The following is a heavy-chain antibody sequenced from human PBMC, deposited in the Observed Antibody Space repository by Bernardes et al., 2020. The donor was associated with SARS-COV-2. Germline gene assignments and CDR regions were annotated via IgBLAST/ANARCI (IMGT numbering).Heavy chain of an antibody. CDR2: ISSSSSYT. CDR3: ARSSDWAVVTYYFDY. V-gene: IGHV3-11*06. D-gene: IGHD2-15*01. J-gene: IGHJ4*02. CDR1: GFTFSDYY. Sequence: GGSLRLSCAASGFTFSDYYMSWIRQAPGKGLEWVSYISSSSSYTNYADSVKGRFTISRDNAKNSLYLQMNSLRAEDTAVYYCARSSDWAVVTYYFDYWGQGTTVTVSS.